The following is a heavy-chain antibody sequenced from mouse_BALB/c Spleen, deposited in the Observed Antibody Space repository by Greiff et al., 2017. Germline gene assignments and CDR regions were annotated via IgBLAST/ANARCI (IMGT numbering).Heavy chain of an antibody. CDR1: GYSFTSYW. Sequence: QVQLQQSGPQLVRPGASVKISCKASGYSFTSYWMHWVKQRPGQGLEWIGMIDPSDSETRLNQKFKDKATLTVDKSSSTAYMQLSSPTSEDSAVYYCATFTTATPWFAYWGQGTLVTVSA. CDR2: IDPSDSET. D-gene: IGHD1-2*01. CDR3: ATFTTATPWFAY. J-gene: IGHJ3*01. V-gene: IGHV1-74*01.